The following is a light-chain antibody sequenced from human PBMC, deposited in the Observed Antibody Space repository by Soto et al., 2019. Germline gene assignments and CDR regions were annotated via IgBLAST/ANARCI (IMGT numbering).Light chain of an antibody. CDR1: QSISSW. J-gene: IGKJ1*01. CDR3: QQYNSYPWT. Sequence: DIPVILSPASLPASVGERDTIPCRASQSISSWLAWYQQKPGKAPKLLIYDASSLESGVPSRFSGSGSGTEFTLTITSLQPDDFATYYCQQYNSYPWTFGQGTKVDIK. CDR2: DAS. V-gene: IGKV1-5*01.